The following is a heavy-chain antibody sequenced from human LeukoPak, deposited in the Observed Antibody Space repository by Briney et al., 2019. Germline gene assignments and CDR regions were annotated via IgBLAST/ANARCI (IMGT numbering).Heavy chain of an antibody. CDR2: ISYDGSNK. Sequence: GGSLRLSCAASGFTFSSYAMHWVRQAPGKGLEWVAVISYDGSNKYRAESVKGRFTISRDNSKNTLYLQMNSLRAEDTAVYYCARVRLDYYYYYGMDVWGQGTTVTVSS. J-gene: IGHJ6*02. CDR1: GFTFSSYA. V-gene: IGHV3-30*03. CDR3: ARVRLDYYYYYGMDV. D-gene: IGHD3-22*01.